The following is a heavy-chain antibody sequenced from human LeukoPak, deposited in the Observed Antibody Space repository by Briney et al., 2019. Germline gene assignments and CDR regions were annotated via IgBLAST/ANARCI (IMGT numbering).Heavy chain of an antibody. D-gene: IGHD6-19*01. CDR2: IDNSGST. CDR1: GGSISSSY. CDR3: ARAPLYSGGSGWSIYFFYAMDV. Sequence: SETLSLTCTVSGGSISSSYWSWVRQPPGKGLEWIWYIDNSGSTNYNPSLKSRVTISLDTPKSQFSLKLSSVTAADTAVYYCARAPLYSGGSGWSIYFFYAMDVWGQGTTVTVSS. V-gene: IGHV4-59*01. J-gene: IGHJ6*02.